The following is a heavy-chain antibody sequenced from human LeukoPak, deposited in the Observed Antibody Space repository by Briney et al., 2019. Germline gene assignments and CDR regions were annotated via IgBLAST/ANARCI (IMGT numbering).Heavy chain of an antibody. J-gene: IGHJ4*02. Sequence: GGSLRLSCAASGFTFSSYSMNWFRQAPGKGLEGVSFISTSGSSIHYADSVKGRFTISRDNAKNSLYLQMDSLRVEDTAVYYCARDTVAGQIYFDHWGQGTLVTVSS. CDR3: ARDTVAGQIYFDH. CDR2: ISTSGSSI. V-gene: IGHV3-48*04. D-gene: IGHD6-19*01. CDR1: GFTFSSYS.